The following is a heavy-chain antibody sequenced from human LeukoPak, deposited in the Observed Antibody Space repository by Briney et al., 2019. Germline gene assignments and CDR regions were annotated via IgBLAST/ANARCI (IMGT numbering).Heavy chain of an antibody. CDR3: AREGYTSSWYSGYYYFDY. J-gene: IGHJ4*02. CDR1: GGSISSGSYF. V-gene: IGHV4-61*02. D-gene: IGHD6-13*01. CDR2: INTSGST. Sequence: SETLSLTCTVSGGSISSGSYFWTWIRQPGGKGPEWIGRINTSGSTNYNPSLKSRVTISVDTSKNQFSLKLSSVTAADTAVFYCAREGYTSSWYSGYYYFDYWGQGTLVTVSS.